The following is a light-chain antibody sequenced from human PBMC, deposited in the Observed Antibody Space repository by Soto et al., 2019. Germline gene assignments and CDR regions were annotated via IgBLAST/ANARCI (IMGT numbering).Light chain of an antibody. CDR1: SSDVGGYNY. Sequence: QSALTQPASVSGSPGQSITISCTGTSSDVGGYNYISWYQQHPGKVPKLMIYDVTNRPSGVSNRFSGSRSGNTASLTISGFQAEDQADYYCCSYTTSSTLPYVFGTGTKVTVL. J-gene: IGLJ1*01. CDR2: DVT. V-gene: IGLV2-14*03. CDR3: CSYTTSSTLPYV.